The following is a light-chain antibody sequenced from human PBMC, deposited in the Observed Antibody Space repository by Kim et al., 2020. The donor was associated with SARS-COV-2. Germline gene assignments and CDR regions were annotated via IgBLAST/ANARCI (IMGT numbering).Light chain of an antibody. CDR1: SRDSGGYDF. Sequence: GQSITISCTGTSRDSGGYDFVSWYQQYPGKAPKLLNYEVTKRPSGVPDRFSGSRSGNTASLTVSGLQAEDEADYYCCSYAGNNIGVFGGGTQLTVL. CDR2: EVT. V-gene: IGLV2-8*01. CDR3: CSYAGNNIGV. J-gene: IGLJ2*01.